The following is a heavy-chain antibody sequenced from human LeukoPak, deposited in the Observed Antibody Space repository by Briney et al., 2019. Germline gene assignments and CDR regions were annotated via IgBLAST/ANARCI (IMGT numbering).Heavy chain of an antibody. J-gene: IGHJ4*02. Sequence: GGSLRLPCAASGFTFSDYYMSWIRQAPGKGLEWVSYISSSGSTIYYADSVKGRFTISRDNAKNSLYLRMNSLRAEDTAVYYCARSIAAAKCFDYWGQGTLVTVSS. CDR1: GFTFSDYY. CDR3: ARSIAAAKCFDY. CDR2: ISSSGSTI. V-gene: IGHV3-11*04. D-gene: IGHD6-13*01.